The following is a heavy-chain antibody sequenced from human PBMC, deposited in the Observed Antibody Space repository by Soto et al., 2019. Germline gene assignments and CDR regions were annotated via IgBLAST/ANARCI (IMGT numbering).Heavy chain of an antibody. D-gene: IGHD6-13*01. CDR3: ARVGQQLVRRWFDP. CDR2: INPNSGGT. Sequence: DSVKVSCKASGYTFTGYYMHWLRQAPGQGLEWMGWINPNSGGTNYAQKFQGRVTMTRDTSISTAYMELSRLRSDDTAVYYCARVGQQLVRRWFDPWGQGTLVTVSS. CDR1: GYTFTGYY. J-gene: IGHJ5*02. V-gene: IGHV1-2*02.